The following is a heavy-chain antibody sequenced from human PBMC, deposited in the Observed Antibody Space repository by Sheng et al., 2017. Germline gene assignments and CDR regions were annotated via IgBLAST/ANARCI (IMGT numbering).Heavy chain of an antibody. V-gene: IGHV3-48*01. J-gene: IGHJ3*02. CDR3: ARDRPGGGSYSRAAFDI. CDR2: ISSSSSTI. CDR1: GFTFSSYS. D-gene: IGHD1-26*01. Sequence: EVQLVESGGGLVQPGGSLRLSCAASGFTFSSYSMNWVRQAPGKGLEWVSYISSSSSTIYYADSVKGRFTISRDNAKNSLYLQMNSLRAEDTAVYYCARDRPGGGSYSRAAFDIWGQGTMVTVSS.